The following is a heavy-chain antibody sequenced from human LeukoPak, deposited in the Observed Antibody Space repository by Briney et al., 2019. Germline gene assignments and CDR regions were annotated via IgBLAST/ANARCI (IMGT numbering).Heavy chain of an antibody. V-gene: IGHV3-66*01. CDR2: IYSGGST. CDR3: ARGGPNTPPDNFYYYGMDV. CDR1: GITITRNY. D-gene: IGHD1-14*01. J-gene: IGHJ6*02. Sequence: GGSLRLSCAASGITITRNYMSWVRQAPGKGLEWVSVIYSGGSTYYADSVKGRFTIARDSSKNTLFLQMNSLRAEDTAVYYCARGGPNTPPDNFYYYGMDVWGQGTTVAVSS.